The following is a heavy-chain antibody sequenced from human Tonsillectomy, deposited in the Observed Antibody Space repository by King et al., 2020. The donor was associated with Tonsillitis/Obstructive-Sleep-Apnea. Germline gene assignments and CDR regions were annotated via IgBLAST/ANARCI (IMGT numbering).Heavy chain of an antibody. J-gene: IGHJ6*03. V-gene: IGHV4-34*01. CDR3: AGGRPYYYYMDV. CDR2: INHSGRT. Sequence: VQLQQWGAGLLKPSETLSFTCAVYGGSFSGDYWSWIRQPPGKGLEWIGKINHSGRTNYNPSLTSRVTISVDTSTNQFSLKLSSVTAADTAVYYCAGGRPYYYYMDVWGKGTTVTVSS. CDR1: GGSFSGDY.